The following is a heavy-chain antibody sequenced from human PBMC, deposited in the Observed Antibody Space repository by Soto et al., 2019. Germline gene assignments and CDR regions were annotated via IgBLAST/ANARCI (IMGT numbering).Heavy chain of an antibody. CDR3: ARDWFGIDY. CDR1: GYTFTSYG. V-gene: IGHV1-18*01. D-gene: IGHD3-16*01. Sequence: QVQLVQSGAEVKKPGASVKVSCKASGYTFTSYGISWVRQAPGQGLEWMGWINPYDGNTNYAQKLQGRVTMTTDTSTNTAYMELRSLRSDYTAVYYCARDWFGIDYWGQGTLVTVSS. CDR2: INPYDGNT. J-gene: IGHJ4*02.